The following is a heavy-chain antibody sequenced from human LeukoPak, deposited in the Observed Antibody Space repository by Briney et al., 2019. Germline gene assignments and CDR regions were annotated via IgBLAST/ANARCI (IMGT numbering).Heavy chain of an antibody. CDR2: IWYDGSNK. V-gene: IGHV3-33*08. J-gene: IGHJ6*02. Sequence: GGSLRLSCAASGFTFSSYSMNWVRQAPGKGLEWVAVIWYDGSNKNYADSVKGRFTISRDNSKNTLYLQMNSLRAEDTAVYYCARGGRTTWHGMDVWGQGTTVTVSS. D-gene: IGHD4-17*01. CDR1: GFTFSSYS. CDR3: ARGGRTTWHGMDV.